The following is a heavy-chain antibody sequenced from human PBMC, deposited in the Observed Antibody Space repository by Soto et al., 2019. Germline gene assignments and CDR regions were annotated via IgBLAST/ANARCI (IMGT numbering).Heavy chain of an antibody. CDR2: ITSDTKTI. V-gene: IGHV3-48*02. Sequence: EVQLVESGGDLVQREGSLRLSCVASGFTFSVYSTNWVRQAPGKGLEWFSYITSDTKTIKYADSVKGRFTISRDNAKNSVYLQMNSLRDEDTAVYYCARSVEGHFDYWGQGTVVTVSS. CDR1: GFTFSVYS. CDR3: ARSVEGHFDY. D-gene: IGHD6-19*01. J-gene: IGHJ4*02.